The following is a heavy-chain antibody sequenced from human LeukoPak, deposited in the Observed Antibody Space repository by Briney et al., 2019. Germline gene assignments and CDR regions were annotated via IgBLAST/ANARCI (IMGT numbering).Heavy chain of an antibody. CDR2: IKQDGSER. CDR1: GFTFSRHW. D-gene: IGHD2-8*02. CDR3: ARDGGHSTDLYY. V-gene: IGHV3-7*01. Sequence: GGSLRLSCAPSGFTFSRHWMTWVRQAPGKGPQWVANIKQDGSERYYVHSVRGRFTISRDNAKNALYLQMNSLRAEDTAVYYCARDGGHSTDLYYWGQGILVTVSS. J-gene: IGHJ4*02.